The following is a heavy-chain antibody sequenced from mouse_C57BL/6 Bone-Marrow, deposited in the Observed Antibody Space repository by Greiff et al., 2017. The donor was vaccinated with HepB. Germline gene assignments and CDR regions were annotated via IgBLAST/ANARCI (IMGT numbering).Heavy chain of an antibody. CDR3: TRDEGYYGSREGFAY. CDR1: GFTFSSYA. Sequence: KLVESGEGLVKPGGSLKLSCAASGFTFSSYAMSWVRQTPEKRLEWVAYISSGGDYIYYADTVKGRFTISRDNARNTLYLQMSSLKSEDTAMYYCTRDEGYYGSREGFAYWGQGTLVTVSA. CDR2: ISSGGDYI. D-gene: IGHD1-1*01. V-gene: IGHV5-9-1*02. J-gene: IGHJ3*01.